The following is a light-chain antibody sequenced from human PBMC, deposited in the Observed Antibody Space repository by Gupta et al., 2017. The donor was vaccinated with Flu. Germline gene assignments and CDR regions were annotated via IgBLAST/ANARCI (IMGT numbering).Light chain of an antibody. CDR3: SSYTGDTIE. J-gene: IGLJ2*01. CDR2: EGT. Sequence: SPGKSITISCTGVTGGPEYGSWHQQYPGNNHNLLIYEGTYRAAGVSDRFSGSKSGTTASLTISGRQADADDDYYCSSYTGDTIEFGGGTKLTVL. CDR1: TGGPEY. V-gene: IGLV2-14*01.